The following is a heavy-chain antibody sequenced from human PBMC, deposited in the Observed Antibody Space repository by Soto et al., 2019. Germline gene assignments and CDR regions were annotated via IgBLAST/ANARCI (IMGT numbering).Heavy chain of an antibody. CDR2: ISGSGGST. Sequence: EVQLLESGGGLVQPGGSLRLSCAASGFTFSSYAMSWVRQAPGKGLEWVSAISGSGGSTYYADSVKGRFTISRDNSKNTLYLQMNSLRAEDTALYYFAASHRADYYDSSGYLPTFDYWGQGTLVTVSS. V-gene: IGHV3-23*01. CDR3: AASHRADYYDSSGYLPTFDY. J-gene: IGHJ4*02. D-gene: IGHD3-22*01. CDR1: GFTFSSYA.